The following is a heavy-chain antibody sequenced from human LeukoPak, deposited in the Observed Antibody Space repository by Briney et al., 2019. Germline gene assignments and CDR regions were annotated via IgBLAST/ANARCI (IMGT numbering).Heavy chain of an antibody. J-gene: IGHJ4*02. CDR1: GFTFSSYG. Sequence: GGSLRLSCAASGFTFSSYGMSWVRQAPGKGLEWVSYISSSGSTIYYADSVKGRFTISRDNAKNSLYLQMNSLRAEDTAVYYCARDGHGSYDFDYWGQGTLVTVSS. CDR2: ISSSGSTI. CDR3: ARDGHGSYDFDY. V-gene: IGHV3-48*04. D-gene: IGHD1-26*01.